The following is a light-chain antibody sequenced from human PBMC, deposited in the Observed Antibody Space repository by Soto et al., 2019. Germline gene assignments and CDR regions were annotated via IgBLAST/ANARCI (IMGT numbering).Light chain of an antibody. J-gene: IGKJ1*01. CDR1: QSVSSSY. Sequence: IVFTQSPCTLSLSPGERATLSCRASQSVSSSYLAWYQQKPGQAPRLLIYGASSRATGIPDRFSGSGSGTDFTLTISSLQSEDFAVYYCQQYNNWPWTFGQGTKVDI. CDR3: QQYNNWPWT. V-gene: IGKV3-20*01. CDR2: GAS.